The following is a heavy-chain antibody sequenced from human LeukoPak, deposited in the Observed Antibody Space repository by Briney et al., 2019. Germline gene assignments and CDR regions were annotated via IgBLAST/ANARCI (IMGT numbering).Heavy chain of an antibody. CDR3: ARYIVSYPHDAFDI. D-gene: IGHD1-26*01. CDR2: IYYSGST. Sequence: SETLSLTCTVSGGSISSYYWSWIRQPPGKGLEWIGYIYYSGSTSYNPSLKSRVTISVDTSKKQFSLKLSSVTAADAAFYYCARYIVSYPHDAFDIWGQGTMVTVSS. V-gene: IGHV4-59*01. CDR1: GGSISSYY. J-gene: IGHJ3*02.